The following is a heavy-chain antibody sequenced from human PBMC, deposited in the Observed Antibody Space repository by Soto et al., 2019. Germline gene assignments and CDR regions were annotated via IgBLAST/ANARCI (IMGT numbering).Heavy chain of an antibody. V-gene: IGHV1-69*13. D-gene: IGHD5-12*01. CDR3: ARAVGYVDIVATGGGHYYGMDV. J-gene: IGHJ6*02. Sequence: SVKVSCKASGGTFSSYAISWVRQAPGQGLEWMGGIIPIFGTANYAQKFQGRVTITADESTSTAYMELSSLRAEDTAVYYCARAVGYVDIVATGGGHYYGMDVWGQGTTVTVSS. CDR2: IIPIFGTA. CDR1: GGTFSSYA.